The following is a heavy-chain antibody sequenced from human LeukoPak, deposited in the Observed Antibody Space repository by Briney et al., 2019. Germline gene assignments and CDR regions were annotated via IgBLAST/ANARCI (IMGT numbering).Heavy chain of an antibody. CDR3: AKDMGYGSGSYHYYYYYGMDV. Sequence: GGSLRLSCAASGFTFDGYAMHWVRQAPGKGLEWVSGISWNSGSIGYADSVKGRFTISRDNAKNSLYLQMNSLRAEDTALYYCAKDMGYGSGSYHYYYYYGMDVWGQGTTVTVSS. J-gene: IGHJ6*02. CDR1: GFTFDGYA. V-gene: IGHV3-9*01. CDR2: ISWNSGSI. D-gene: IGHD3-10*01.